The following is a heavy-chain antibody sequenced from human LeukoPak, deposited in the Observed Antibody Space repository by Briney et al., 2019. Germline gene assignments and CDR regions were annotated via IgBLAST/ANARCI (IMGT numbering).Heavy chain of an antibody. CDR1: GFSITTNY. Sequence: GGSLRLSCAASGFSITTNYMTWIRQAPGKGLEWISYITSSGSTKYYADSVEGQFTISRDNAKKSLYLQMNSLRAEDTAVYYCANHRRPYLPDSTHAFDIWGQGTMVTVSS. CDR2: ITSSGSTK. J-gene: IGHJ3*02. D-gene: IGHD1-14*01. CDR3: ANHRRPYLPDSTHAFDI. V-gene: IGHV3-11*04.